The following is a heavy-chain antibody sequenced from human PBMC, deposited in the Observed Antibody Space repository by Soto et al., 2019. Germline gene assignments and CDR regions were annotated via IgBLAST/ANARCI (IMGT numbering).Heavy chain of an antibody. D-gene: IGHD2-15*01. Sequence: PSETLSLTCAVYGGSFSGYYWSWIRQPPGKGLEWIGEINHSGSTNYNPSLKSRVTISVDTSKNHFSLKLSFVTAADTAVYYFARGLGYCSGGSCYPTPDYFDYWGQGTLVTVSS. J-gene: IGHJ4*02. CDR1: GGSFSGYY. CDR3: ARGLGYCSGGSCYPTPDYFDY. V-gene: IGHV4-34*01. CDR2: INHSGST.